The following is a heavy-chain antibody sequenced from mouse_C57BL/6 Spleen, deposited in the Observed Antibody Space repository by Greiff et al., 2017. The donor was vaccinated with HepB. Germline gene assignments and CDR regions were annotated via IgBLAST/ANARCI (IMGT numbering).Heavy chain of an antibody. Sequence: EVMLVESGGGLVKPGGSLKLSCAASGFTFSSYTMSWVRQTPEKRLEWVATISGGGGNTYYPDSVKGRFTISRDNAKNTLYLQMSSLRSEDTALYYCAREGLFITTVVGYFDVWGTGTTVTVSS. CDR3: AREGLFITTVVGYFDV. V-gene: IGHV5-9*01. D-gene: IGHD1-1*01. CDR1: GFTFSSYT. J-gene: IGHJ1*03. CDR2: ISGGGGNT.